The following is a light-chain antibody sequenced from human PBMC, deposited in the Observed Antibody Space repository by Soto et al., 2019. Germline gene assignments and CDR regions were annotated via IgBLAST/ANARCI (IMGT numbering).Light chain of an antibody. Sequence: DIQMTQSPSTLSASIGDRVAITCRASDNIGPWVAWYQQKPGKAPKLLIYKASTLETGAPSRFAGSGSGTGFTLTITRLQPDDFATSYCQHYNSYSRTFGQGTKVEV. CDR3: QHYNSYSRT. J-gene: IGKJ1*01. CDR1: DNIGPW. CDR2: KAS. V-gene: IGKV1-5*03.